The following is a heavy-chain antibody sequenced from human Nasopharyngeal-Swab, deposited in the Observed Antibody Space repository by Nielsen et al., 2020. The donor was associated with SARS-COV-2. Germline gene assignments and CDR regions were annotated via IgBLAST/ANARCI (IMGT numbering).Heavy chain of an antibody. CDR1: GFTVCSNY. CDR3: ALGSGYFRGRAEFDY. V-gene: IGHV3-66*01. D-gene: IGHD3-3*01. J-gene: IGHJ4*02. Sequence: GASLTLSCAGSGFTVCSNYMSWVRQAPGKGLEWVSVIYSGGSTYYGDSVKGRFTISRDNSKNTLYLQMNSLRAEDTAVYYCALGSGYFRGRAEFDYWGQGTLVTVSS. CDR2: IYSGGST.